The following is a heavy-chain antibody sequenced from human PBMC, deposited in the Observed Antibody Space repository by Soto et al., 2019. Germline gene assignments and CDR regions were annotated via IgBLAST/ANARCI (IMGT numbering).Heavy chain of an antibody. CDR3: AREDYDFWSGPGGFDY. Sequence: SETLSLTCTVSGGSISSYYWSWIRQPPGKGLEWIGYIYYSGSTNYNPSLKSRVTISVDTSKNQFSLKLSSVTAADTAVYYCAREDYDFWSGPGGFDYRGQGTLVTVSS. CDR1: GGSISSYY. V-gene: IGHV4-59*01. CDR2: IYYSGST. J-gene: IGHJ4*02. D-gene: IGHD3-3*01.